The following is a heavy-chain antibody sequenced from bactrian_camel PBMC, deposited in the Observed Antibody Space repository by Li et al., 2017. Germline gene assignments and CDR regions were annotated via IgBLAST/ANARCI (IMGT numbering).Heavy chain of an antibody. Sequence: VQLVESGGGLVQPGGSLRLSCAASGFTFSSYYIDWVRQAPGNQCELVSSIRNDGVTYYADSVKGRFTISRDNAKNTVYLQLNSLKTEDMATYYCAKDLLLGLGVSPGTQVTVS. CDR2: IRNDGVT. J-gene: IGHJ4*01. CDR1: GFTFSSYY. D-gene: IGHD1*01. V-gene: IGHV3S1*01.